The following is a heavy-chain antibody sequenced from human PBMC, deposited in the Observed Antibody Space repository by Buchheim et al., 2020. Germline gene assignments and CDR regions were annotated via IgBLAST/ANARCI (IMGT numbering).Heavy chain of an antibody. D-gene: IGHD6-13*01. V-gene: IGHV1-2*02. CDR1: GYTFTGNY. CDR2: ISPSSGGT. J-gene: IGHJ6*02. CDR3: ARGVVFRGSSSWYYNGMDV. Sequence: QVQLVQSGAEVKKPGASVKVSCKASGYTFTGNYVHWVRLAPGQGLEWMGWISPSSGGTKYAQKFQGRVTMTSDTSISTAYMELSSLRSDDTAVYYCARGVVFRGSSSWYYNGMDVWGQGTT.